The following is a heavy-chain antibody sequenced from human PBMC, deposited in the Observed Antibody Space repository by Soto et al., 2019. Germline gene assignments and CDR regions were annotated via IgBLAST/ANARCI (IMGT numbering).Heavy chain of an antibody. Sequence: ASVKVSCKASGYSFTNYGVTWVRQAPGQGLEWMGWISAYNGDTHYAQNLQGRLTMTTDTSTSTGYMELRALGSDDTAVYFCARAEDYFDSSGYAHWGQGTLVTVSS. D-gene: IGHD3-22*01. J-gene: IGHJ1*01. CDR2: ISAYNGDT. V-gene: IGHV1-18*04. CDR3: ARAEDYFDSSGYAH. CDR1: GYSFTNYG.